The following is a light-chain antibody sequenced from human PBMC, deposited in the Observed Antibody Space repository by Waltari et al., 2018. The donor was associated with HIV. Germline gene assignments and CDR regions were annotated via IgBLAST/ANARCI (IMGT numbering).Light chain of an antibody. V-gene: IGLV2-14*01. CDR3: SSYTDTTTLGVV. CDR2: EVR. Sequence: QSALTQPASVSGSPEQSLTIPCPGTGRDVVGYTFFSCYQQRPGAAPKLLIYEVRNRPSGISSRFSGSKSGNTASLTISGLQAEDEADYYCSSYTDTTTLGVVFGGGTKLTVL. J-gene: IGLJ2*01. CDR1: GRDVVGYTF.